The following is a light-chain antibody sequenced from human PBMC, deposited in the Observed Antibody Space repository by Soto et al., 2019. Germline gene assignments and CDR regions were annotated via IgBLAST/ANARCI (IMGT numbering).Light chain of an antibody. V-gene: IGKV1-6*01. Sequence: AIQMTQSPSSLSASVGDRVTITCRASQAIRNDLGWYQQRPGKAPKLLIYAASSLHSGVPSRFSGSGSGTDFTLTISSLQPEDFATYYCQQDNDYPWTFGQGTKVEI. CDR2: AAS. CDR1: QAIRND. J-gene: IGKJ1*01. CDR3: QQDNDYPWT.